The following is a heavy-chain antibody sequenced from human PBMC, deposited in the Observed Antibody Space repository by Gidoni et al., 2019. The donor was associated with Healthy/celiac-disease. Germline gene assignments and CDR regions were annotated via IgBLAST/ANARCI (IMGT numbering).Heavy chain of an antibody. D-gene: IGHD2-21*02. CDR1: GGPFSSYA. CDR3: ARGEDCGGDCYYYYYGMDV. V-gene: IGHV1-69*01. J-gene: IGHJ6*02. CDR2: IIPIFGTA. Sequence: QVQLVQSGAEVKKPGSSVKVSCKASGGPFSSYAISWVRQAPGQGLEWMGGIIPIFGTANYAQKFQGRVTITADESTSTAYMELSSLRSEDTAVYYCARGEDCGGDCYYYYYGMDVWGQGTTVTVSS.